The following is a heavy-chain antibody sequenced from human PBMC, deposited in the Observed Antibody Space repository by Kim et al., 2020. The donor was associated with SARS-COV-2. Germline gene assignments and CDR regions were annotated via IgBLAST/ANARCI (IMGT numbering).Heavy chain of an antibody. Sequence: GGSLRLSCTTSGFTFSSHSMRWVRQAPGKGLEWVSSINAGDGTTCYVDSVKGRFSVSRDDSRNTLYLQMNALRADDTAPYYCPRGGSGGIWAYWGQGTLV. V-gene: IGHV3-23*01. D-gene: IGHD3-16*01. CDR2: INAGDGTT. CDR1: GFTFSSHS. CDR3: PRGGSGGIWAY. J-gene: IGHJ4*02.